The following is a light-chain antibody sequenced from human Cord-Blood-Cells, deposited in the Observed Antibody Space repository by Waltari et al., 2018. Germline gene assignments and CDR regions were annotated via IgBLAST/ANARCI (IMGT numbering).Light chain of an antibody. Sequence: DIQMTQSPSSLSASVGDRVTITCRASQSISSYLNWYQQKPGKAPKLLIYAASSLQSGVPSSFSGSGSGTDFTLTISSLQPEDFATYDCQQSYSTLRTFGQGTKVESK. CDR2: AAS. J-gene: IGKJ1*01. V-gene: IGKV1-39*01. CDR1: QSISSY. CDR3: QQSYSTLRT.